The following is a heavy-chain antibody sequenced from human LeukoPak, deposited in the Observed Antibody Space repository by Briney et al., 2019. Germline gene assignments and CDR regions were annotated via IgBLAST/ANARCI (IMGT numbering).Heavy chain of an antibody. CDR2: MNPSSGNT. Sequence: ASVKVSCKASGYTFTTYDINWVRQATGQGLEWMGWMNPSSGNTGYAQKVQGRVTMTRDTSISTAYMELSGLRSEDTAVYYCARGRSSWYGANNWFDHWGQGTLVTVSS. J-gene: IGHJ5*02. D-gene: IGHD6-13*01. V-gene: IGHV1-8*01. CDR1: GYTFTTYD. CDR3: ARGRSSWYGANNWFDH.